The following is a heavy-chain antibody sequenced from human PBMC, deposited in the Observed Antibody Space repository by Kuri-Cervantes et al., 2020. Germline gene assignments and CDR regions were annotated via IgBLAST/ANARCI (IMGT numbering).Heavy chain of an antibody. CDR3: ARKFCSGGSCYSFWFDP. D-gene: IGHD2-15*01. J-gene: IGHJ5*02. CDR1: GYTFPSYG. V-gene: IGHV1-18*01. CDR2: IRDYHGNT. Sequence: ASVKVSCKHCGYTFPSYGISWVRQAPGQGLEWMGWIRDYHGNTNYAQKHQGRVTMTTDTTTSTAYMELSSLRSDDTAVYYCARKFCSGGSCYSFWFDPWGQGTLVTVSS.